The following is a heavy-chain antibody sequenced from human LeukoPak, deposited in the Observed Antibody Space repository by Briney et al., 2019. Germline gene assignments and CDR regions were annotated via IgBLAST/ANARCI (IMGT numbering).Heavy chain of an antibody. CDR2: ISSNGGST. D-gene: IGHD4-17*01. CDR1: GFTFSSYA. Sequence: TGGSLRLSCAASGFTFSSYAMHWVRQAPGKGLEYVSAISSNGGSTYYANSVKGRFTISRDNSKNTLYLQMGSLRAEDTAVYYCARGEPYGETYYYYYYMDVWGKGTTVTVSS. CDR3: ARGEPYGETYYYYYYMDV. J-gene: IGHJ6*03. V-gene: IGHV3-64*01.